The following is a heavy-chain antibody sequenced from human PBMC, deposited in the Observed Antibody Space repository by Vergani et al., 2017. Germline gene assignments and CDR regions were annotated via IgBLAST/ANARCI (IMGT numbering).Heavy chain of an antibody. V-gene: IGHV3-9*01. J-gene: IGHJ5*02. CDR3: AKGSLNSESYKFDWFDP. D-gene: IGHD1-26*01. CDR1: GFTFDDYA. CDR2: ISWNSGST. Sequence: EVQLVESGGGLVQPGRSLRLSCAASGFTFDDYAMHWVRQAPGKGLEWVSGISWNSGSTGYADSVKGRFTISRDNAKNSLYLQMNSLRAEDTALYYCAKGSLNSESYKFDWFDPWGQGTLVTVSS.